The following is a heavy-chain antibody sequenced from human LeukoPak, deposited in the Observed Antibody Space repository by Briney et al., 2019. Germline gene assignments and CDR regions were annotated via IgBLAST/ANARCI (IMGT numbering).Heavy chain of an antibody. V-gene: IGHV3-11*01. Sequence: GGSLRLSCAAFGFTFSDYNMRWIRQAPGKGLEWLSYISKSGSTKYYADSVKGRFTISRDNAKNSLYLQMNSLRAEDTAVYYCARVLRYCSGGNCYSGGLGYMDVWGQGTTVTISS. CDR1: GFTFSDYN. CDR3: ARVLRYCSGGNCYSGGLGYMDV. D-gene: IGHD2-15*01. J-gene: IGHJ6*03. CDR2: ISKSGSTK.